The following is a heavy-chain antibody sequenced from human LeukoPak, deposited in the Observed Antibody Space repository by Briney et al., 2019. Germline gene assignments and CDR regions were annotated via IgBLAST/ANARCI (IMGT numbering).Heavy chain of an antibody. V-gene: IGHV3-23*01. D-gene: IGHD1-26*01. CDR2: ISGTGGAT. CDR3: AKGIESSGSYYTSFDY. Sequence: GGSLRLSCAASGFTFSKYAMSWVRQAPGKGLEWVSGISGTGGATYYADSVKGRFTISRDNSKNTLSLQMNSLRAEDTAVYYCAKGIESSGSYYTSFDYWGQGTLVAVSS. J-gene: IGHJ4*02. CDR1: GFTFSKYA.